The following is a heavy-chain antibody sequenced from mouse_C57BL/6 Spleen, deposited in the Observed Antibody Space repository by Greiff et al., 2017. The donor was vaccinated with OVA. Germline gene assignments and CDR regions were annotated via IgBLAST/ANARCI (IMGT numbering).Heavy chain of an antibody. J-gene: IGHJ3*01. CDR2: IHPNSGST. CDR1: GYTFTSYW. Sequence: QVQLQQPGAELVKPGASVKLSCKASGYTFTSYWMHWVKQRPGQGLEWIGMIHPNSGSTNYNEKFKSKATLTVDKSSSTAYMQLSSLTSEDSAVYDCARYDITTGGELADWGKGTLVTVSA. CDR3: ARYDITTGGELAD. V-gene: IGHV1-64*01. D-gene: IGHD1-1*01.